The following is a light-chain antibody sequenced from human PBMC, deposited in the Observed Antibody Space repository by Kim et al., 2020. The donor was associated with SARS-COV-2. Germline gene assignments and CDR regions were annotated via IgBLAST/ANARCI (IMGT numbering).Light chain of an antibody. V-gene: IGKV1-33*01. CDR2: DAS. J-gene: IGKJ2*01. CDR3: QQFDNVPYT. CDR1: QDISNY. Sequence: DIQMTQSPSSLSASVGDRVTITCQASQDISNYLNWYQQKSGKAPKLLIYDASNLETGVTSRFSGSGSGTDFTLTIRSLQPEDIATYYCQQFDNVPYTFGQGTKLEI.